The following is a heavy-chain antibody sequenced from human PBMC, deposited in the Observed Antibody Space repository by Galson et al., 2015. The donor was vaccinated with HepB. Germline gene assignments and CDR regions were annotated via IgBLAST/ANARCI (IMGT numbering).Heavy chain of an antibody. V-gene: IGHV1-18*01. CDR2: ISAYNGNT. J-gene: IGHJ4*02. CDR1: GYTFTSYG. CDR3: ARDVPVAGLTDY. Sequence: SVKVSCKASGYTFTSYGISWVRQAPGQGLEWMGWISAYNGNTNYAQKLQGRVTMTTDTSTSTAYMELRSLGSDDTAVYYCARDVPVAGLTDYWGQGTLVTVSS. D-gene: IGHD6-19*01.